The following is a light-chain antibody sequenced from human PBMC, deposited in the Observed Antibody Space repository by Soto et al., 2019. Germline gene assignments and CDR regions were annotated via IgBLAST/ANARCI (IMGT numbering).Light chain of an antibody. CDR1: QNVNSF. CDR2: DAS. J-gene: IGKJ2*01. CDR3: QQCSAWPLT. V-gene: IGKV3-11*01. Sequence: EIVLTQSPAALSLSPGERATLSCRASQNVNSFLAWYQQKPGLAPRLLIYDASNRATGIPARFSGSGSGTDFTLNISSLETEDFAVYYCQQCSAWPLTFGQGTKLEIK.